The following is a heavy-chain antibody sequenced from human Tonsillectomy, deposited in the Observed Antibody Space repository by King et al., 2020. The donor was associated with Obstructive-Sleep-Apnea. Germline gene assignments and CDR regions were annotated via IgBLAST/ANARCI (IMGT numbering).Heavy chain of an antibody. CDR1: GGSISSSNW. CDR2: IYHSGST. V-gene: IGHV4-4*02. CDR3: ARGADYYDSMDYFDY. J-gene: IGHJ4*02. D-gene: IGHD3-22*01. Sequence: QLQESGPGLVNPSGTLSLTCAVSGGSISSSNWWSWVRQPPGKGLVWSGDIYHSGSTNYNPSLKSRVTRSVDNTKNQFSLKLSSVTAADTAVYYCARGADYYDSMDYFDYWGQGTLVTVSS.